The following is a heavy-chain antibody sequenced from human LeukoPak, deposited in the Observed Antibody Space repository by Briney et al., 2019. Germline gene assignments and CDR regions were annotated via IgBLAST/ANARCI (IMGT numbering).Heavy chain of an antibody. V-gene: IGHV3-15*01. D-gene: IGHD3-3*01. CDR1: GFTFSNAW. Sequence: PGGSLRLSCAASGFTFSNAWMSWVRQAPGKGLEWVGRIKSKTDGGTTDYAAPVKGRFTISRDDSKNTLYLQMNSLKTEDTAVYYCTTTTYYDFWSGYYRTVDYWGRGTLVTVSS. CDR2: IKSKTDGGTT. CDR3: TTTTYYDFWSGYYRTVDY. J-gene: IGHJ4*02.